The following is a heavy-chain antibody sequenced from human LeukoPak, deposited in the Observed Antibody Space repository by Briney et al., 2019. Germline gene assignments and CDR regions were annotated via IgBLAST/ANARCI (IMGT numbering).Heavy chain of an antibody. CDR3: ARDVRYYGSGSYDDY. V-gene: IGHV1-69*05. CDR2: IIPIFGTA. Sequence: SVEVSCKASGGTFSSYAISWVRQAPGQGLEWMGGIIPIFGTANYAQKFQGRVTITTDESTSTAYMELSSLRSEDTAVYYCARDVRYYGSGSYDDYWGQGTLVTVSS. CDR1: GGTFSSYA. J-gene: IGHJ4*02. D-gene: IGHD3-10*01.